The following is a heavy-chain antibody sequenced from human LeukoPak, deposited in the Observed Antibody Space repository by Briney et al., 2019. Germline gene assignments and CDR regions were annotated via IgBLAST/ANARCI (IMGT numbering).Heavy chain of an antibody. Sequence: GGSLRLSCAASGFTFSDYWMHWVRQDPGKGLMWVSRINGDGSSLAYADFVKGRFTISRDNSKNILYLQMNSLTDEDTAVYYCARVRVYALDSWGRGTLVTVSS. J-gene: IGHJ4*02. CDR3: ARVRVYALDS. D-gene: IGHD2-8*01. CDR1: GFTFSDYW. CDR2: INGDGSSL. V-gene: IGHV3-74*01.